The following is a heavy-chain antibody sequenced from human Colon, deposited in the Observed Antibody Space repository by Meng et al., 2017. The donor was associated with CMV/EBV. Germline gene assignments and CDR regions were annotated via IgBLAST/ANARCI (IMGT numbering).Heavy chain of an antibody. CDR1: GFTFSSYG. CDR2: IVTTGSAV. J-gene: IGHJ4*02. Sequence: ETLSLTCAASGFTFSSYGMNWVRQAPGRGLEWVASIVTTGSAVYYADSVKGRFTLSRDNAQNSVFLQMNSLTAEDTAVYYCARGWPPDYWGQGTLVTVSS. V-gene: IGHV3-21*06. CDR3: ARGWPPDY. D-gene: IGHD6-13*01.